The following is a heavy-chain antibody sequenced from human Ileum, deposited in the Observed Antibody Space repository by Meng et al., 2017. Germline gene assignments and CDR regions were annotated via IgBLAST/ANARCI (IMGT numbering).Heavy chain of an antibody. D-gene: IGHD3-22*01. CDR3: ARGYDSGDY. CDR1: GFTFSSYW. V-gene: IGHV3-74*01. CDR2: INSDGSSK. J-gene: IGHJ4*02. Sequence: QLVESGGDLVLPGGSPGLSCAASGFTFSSYWMHWVRQDPGKGLVWVSRINSDGSSKSYADSVKGRFTISRDNAKNTLYLQMNSLRAEDTAVYYCARGYDSGDYWGQGTLVTVSS.